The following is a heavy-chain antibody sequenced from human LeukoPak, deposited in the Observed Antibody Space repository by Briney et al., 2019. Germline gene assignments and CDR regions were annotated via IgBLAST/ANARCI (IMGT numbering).Heavy chain of an antibody. J-gene: IGHJ4*02. CDR2: ISGSGGST. Sequence: GGSLRLSCAASGFTFSSYAMSWVRQAPGKGLEWVSTISGSGGSTYYADSVKGRFTISRDNSKNTLYLQMNSLRAEDTAVYYSARDAGSDFWSGYWAKYYFDYWGQGTLVTVSS. CDR3: ARDAGSDFWSGYWAKYYFDY. D-gene: IGHD3-3*01. V-gene: IGHV3-23*01. CDR1: GFTFSSYA.